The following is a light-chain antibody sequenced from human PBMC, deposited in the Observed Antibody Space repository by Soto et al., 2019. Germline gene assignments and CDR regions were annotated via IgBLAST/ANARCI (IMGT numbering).Light chain of an antibody. CDR2: SAS. Sequence: DIQMTQSPSSLSASIGDRVTITCRASQGISNYLAWYQQRPGKVPKLIIYSASSLFSGAPSRFSGSGSGTDFTLTIFNLQPDDVATYYCQKYDSAPFTFGPGTRVEIK. V-gene: IGKV1-27*01. CDR1: QGISNY. CDR3: QKYDSAPFT. J-gene: IGKJ3*01.